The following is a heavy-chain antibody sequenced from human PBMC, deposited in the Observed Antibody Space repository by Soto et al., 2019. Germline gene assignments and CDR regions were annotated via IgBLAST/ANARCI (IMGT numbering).Heavy chain of an antibody. CDR1: GYTFTSYD. D-gene: IGHD6-13*01. CDR2: MNPNSGNT. J-gene: IGHJ6*03. CDR3: ARGPGSWYYYYMDV. Sequence: QVQLVQSGAEVKKPGASVKVSCKASGYTFTSYDINWVRQATGQGLEWMGWMNPNSGNTGYAQKFQGRGDMTRITSISTAYMELSSLRSEDTAVYYCARGPGSWYYYYMDVWGKGTTVTVSS. V-gene: IGHV1-8*01.